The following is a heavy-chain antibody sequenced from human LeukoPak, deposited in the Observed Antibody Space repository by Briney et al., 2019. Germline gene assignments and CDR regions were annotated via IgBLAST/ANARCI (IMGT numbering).Heavy chain of an antibody. CDR1: GFTFSGSA. CDR3: STSSSDFGY. Sequence: PGGSLRLSCAASGFTFSGSAMHRVRQAPGKGLEWVGRIRNKANTYATTYPASVKALLTISRDDSKNTAYLQLNSLKTEDTAVYYCSTSSSDFGYWGQGTLVTVSS. V-gene: IGHV3-73*01. J-gene: IGHJ4*02. CDR2: IRNKANTYAT. D-gene: IGHD6-6*01.